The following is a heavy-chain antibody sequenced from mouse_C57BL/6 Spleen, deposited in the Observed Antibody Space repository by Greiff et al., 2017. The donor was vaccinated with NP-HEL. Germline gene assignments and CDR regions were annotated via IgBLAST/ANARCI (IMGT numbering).Heavy chain of an antibody. CDR1: GYTFTSYW. CDR3: ARSGDDYGAWFAY. D-gene: IGHD2-4*01. CDR2: IHPNSGST. V-gene: IGHV1-64*01. Sequence: VQLQQPGAELVKPGASVKLSCKASGYTFTSYWMHWVKQRPGQGLEWIGMIHPNSGSTNYNEKFKSKATLTVDKSSSTAYMQLSSLTSEDSAVYYCARSGDDYGAWFAYWGQGTLVTVSA. J-gene: IGHJ3*01.